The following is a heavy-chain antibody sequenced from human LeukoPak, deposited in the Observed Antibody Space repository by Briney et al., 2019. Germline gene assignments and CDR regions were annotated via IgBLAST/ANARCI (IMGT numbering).Heavy chain of an antibody. J-gene: IGHJ5*02. CDR2: ISSSSSTI. V-gene: IGHV3-48*01. D-gene: IGHD6-13*01. CDR3: AKVRIAEASRNWFDP. CDR1: GFTFSSYS. Sequence: GGSLRLSCAASGFTFSSYSMNWVRQAPGKGLGWVSYISSSSSTIYYADSVKGRFTSFRNYSKNSLYLQMNSMRAEDTAVYYCAKVRIAEASRNWFDPWGQGTLVTVSS.